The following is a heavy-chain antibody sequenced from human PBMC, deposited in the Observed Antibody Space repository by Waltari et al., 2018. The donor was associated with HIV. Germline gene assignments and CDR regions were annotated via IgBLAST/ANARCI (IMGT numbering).Heavy chain of an antibody. V-gene: IGHV3-23*01. CDR3: TRDLGSLVDTSGPGY. CDR1: GFAFNFYA. Sequence: EEYLLESGGGLVQPGGYLRLSCTGSGFAFNFYAMSWVRQAPGGGLEWLSSLTHNGDDTYYADSVKGRFSISRDNSKNALYLQMNSLRAEDSALYYCTRDLGSLVDTSGPGYWGQGTLVTVSS. CDR2: LTHNGDDT. J-gene: IGHJ4*02. D-gene: IGHD6-19*01.